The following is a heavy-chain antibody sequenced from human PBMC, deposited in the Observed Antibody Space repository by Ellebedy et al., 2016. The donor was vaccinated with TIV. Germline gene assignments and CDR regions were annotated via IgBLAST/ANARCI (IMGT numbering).Heavy chain of an antibody. Sequence: GGSLRLXCAASGFTFSSYAMTWVRQAPGKGLEWVSSLSDSGGSTHYADSVKGRFTISRDNSKNTVYLQMNSLRAEDTAVYYCAKLGQLLEYYYYYGMDVWGQGTTVTVSS. V-gene: IGHV3-23*01. D-gene: IGHD2-2*01. CDR2: LSDSGGST. J-gene: IGHJ6*02. CDR1: GFTFSSYA. CDR3: AKLGQLLEYYYYYGMDV.